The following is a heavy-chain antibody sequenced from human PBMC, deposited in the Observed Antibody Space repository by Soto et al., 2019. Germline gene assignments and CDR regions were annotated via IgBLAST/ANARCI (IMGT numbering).Heavy chain of an antibody. Sequence: VASVKVSFKASGGTFSSYAINWLRQAPGQGLEWMGGIVPIFGTAKYAQKFQGRVTIAADESTSAAYMELTSLRSEDTAMYYCASSPYSSSLFVLASDSWGQGTLVTVSS. V-gene: IGHV1-69*13. CDR3: ASSPYSSSLFVLASDS. D-gene: IGHD6-6*01. CDR1: GGTFSSYA. CDR2: IVPIFGTA. J-gene: IGHJ4*02.